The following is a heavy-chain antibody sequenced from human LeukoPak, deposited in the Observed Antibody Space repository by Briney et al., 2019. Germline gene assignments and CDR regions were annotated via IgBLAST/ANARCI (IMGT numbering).Heavy chain of an antibody. CDR1: GFTFSSYA. CDR3: AKGSNYYDSGSLDY. V-gene: IGHV3-23*01. J-gene: IGHJ4*02. CDR2: ISGSGGST. Sequence: QAGGSLRLSCAASGFTFSSYAMGLVRQAPGKGLEWVSAISGSGGSTYYADSVKGRFTISRDNSKNTLYLQMNTLRAEDTAVYYCAKGSNYYDSGSLDYWGQGTLVTVSS. D-gene: IGHD3-10*01.